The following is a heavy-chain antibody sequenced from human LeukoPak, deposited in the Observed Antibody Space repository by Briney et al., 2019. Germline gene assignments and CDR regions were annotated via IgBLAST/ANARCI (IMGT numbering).Heavy chain of an antibody. J-gene: IGHJ4*02. CDR3: ARGEAAANPYSFDY. D-gene: IGHD6-13*01. CDR2: IYYSGST. Sequence: SETLSLTCTVSGGSISSYYWSWIRQPPGKGLEWIGYIYYSGSTNYNPSLKSRVTISVDTSKNQFSLKLSSVTAADTAVYCCARGEAAANPYSFDYWGQGTLVTVSS. V-gene: IGHV4-59*01. CDR1: GGSISSYY.